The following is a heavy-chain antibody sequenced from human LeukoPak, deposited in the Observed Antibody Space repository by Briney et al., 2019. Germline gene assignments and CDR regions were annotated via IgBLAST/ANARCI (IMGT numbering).Heavy chain of an antibody. CDR3: ARVGGSSGWYPMDY. CDR1: GGSISSSSYY. V-gene: IGHV4-39*07. Sequence: PSETLSLTCTVSGGSISSSSYYWGWIRQPPGKGLEWIGSIYYSGSTYYNPSLKSRVTISVDTSKNQFSLKLSSVTAADTAVYYCARVGGSSGWYPMDYWGQGTLVTVSS. J-gene: IGHJ4*02. D-gene: IGHD6-19*01. CDR2: IYYSGST.